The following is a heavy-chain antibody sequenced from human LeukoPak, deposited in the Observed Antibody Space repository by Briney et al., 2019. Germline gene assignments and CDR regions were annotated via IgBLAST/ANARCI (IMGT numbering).Heavy chain of an antibody. CDR2: IYYSGST. D-gene: IGHD5-18*01. V-gene: IGHV4-59*08. CDR1: GGTISSYY. Sequence: PSGTLSLTRTVSGGTISSYYWSWIRQPPGKRLEWMGYIYYSGSTNYNPSRKSRVTISVDPSKNHFSLKLSSVPAADTAVYYCARGLGGSYGAWYAFDFWGQGTMVTVSS. CDR3: ARGLGGSYGAWYAFDF. J-gene: IGHJ3*01.